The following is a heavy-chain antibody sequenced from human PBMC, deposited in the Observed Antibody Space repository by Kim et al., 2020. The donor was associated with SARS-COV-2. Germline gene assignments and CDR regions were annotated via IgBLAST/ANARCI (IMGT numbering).Heavy chain of an antibody. J-gene: IGHJ4*02. CDR3: AKDGEYYFDY. D-gene: IGHD3-10*01. V-gene: IGHV3-30*15. CDR2: K. Sequence: KYYADSLKGRLNITRDKSKNTLYLQMSRRRAEDTAVYYGAKDGEYYFDYWGQGALVTVSP.